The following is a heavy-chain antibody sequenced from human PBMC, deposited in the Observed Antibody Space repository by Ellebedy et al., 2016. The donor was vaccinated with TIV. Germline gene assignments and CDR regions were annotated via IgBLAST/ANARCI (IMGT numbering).Heavy chain of an antibody. D-gene: IGHD1-26*01. Sequence: GGSLRLXXATSGFTFSSYAMTWVRQAPGKGLEWVSSITSSGDRTNYADSVKGRFTISRDNFKSTLFLQMNTLTAEDTAVYYCVKGAWADDWGQGSLVTVSS. CDR3: VKGAWADD. CDR1: GFTFSSYA. J-gene: IGHJ4*02. V-gene: IGHV3-23*01. CDR2: ITSSGDRT.